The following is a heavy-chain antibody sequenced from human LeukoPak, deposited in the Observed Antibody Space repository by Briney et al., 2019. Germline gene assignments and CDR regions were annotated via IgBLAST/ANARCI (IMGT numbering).Heavy chain of an antibody. J-gene: IGHJ4*02. CDR1: GFTFDDYA. V-gene: IGHV3-43D*03. Sequence: PGGSLRLSCAASGFTFDDYAMHWVRQAPGKGLEWVSLISWDGGSTYYADSVKGRFTISRDNSKNSLYLQMNSLRAEDTALYYCAKDTTVGGGSCYDYWGQGTLVTVSS. CDR3: AKDTTVGGGSCYDY. CDR2: ISWDGGST. D-gene: IGHD2-15*01.